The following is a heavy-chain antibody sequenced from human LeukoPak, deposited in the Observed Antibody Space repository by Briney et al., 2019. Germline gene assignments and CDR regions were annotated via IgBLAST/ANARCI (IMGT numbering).Heavy chain of an antibody. J-gene: IGHJ6*02. CDR3: ATGTGAPPHYYYGMDV. D-gene: IGHD3-10*01. CDR1: VGSIGTNY. CDR2: IYYRGTT. Sequence: PSETLSLTCTVAVGSIGTNYWSWVRQPPGKGLEWIGYIYYRGTTNYNPSLMSRVTISVDTSKNQFSLKVRSVTAADTAVYYCATGTGAPPHYYYGMDVRGQGTTVTVSS. V-gene: IGHV4-59*01.